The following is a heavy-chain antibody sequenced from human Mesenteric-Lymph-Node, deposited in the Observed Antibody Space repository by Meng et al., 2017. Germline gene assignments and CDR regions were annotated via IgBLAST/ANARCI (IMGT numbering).Heavy chain of an antibody. CDR3: AREGYSSGWLRLGTLDY. V-gene: IGHV4-4*07. Sequence: SETLSLTCSVSGGSIGAYYWTWIRQPAGEGLEWIGSVYFSGNTYYNGSLKSRVTISVDTSKNQFSLKLNSVTAADTALYYCAREGYSSGWLRLGTLDYWGQGTLVTVSS. CDR1: GGSIGAYY. J-gene: IGHJ4*02. D-gene: IGHD6-19*01. CDR2: VYFSGNT.